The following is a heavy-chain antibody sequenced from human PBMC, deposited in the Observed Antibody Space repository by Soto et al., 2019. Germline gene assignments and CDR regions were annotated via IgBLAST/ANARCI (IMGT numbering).Heavy chain of an antibody. Sequence: GGSLRLSWVAPVLTFGSRAKTLVRPAPGEGLQWVSTITDTGGDAKYADSVRGRFVISRGNSKKTLYLQMTSLTAEDSAMYYCARGSTDSYPGSRIFDFWGRGTLVTVSS. J-gene: IGHJ4*02. CDR1: VLTFGSRA. D-gene: IGHD3-10*01. V-gene: IGHV3-23*01. CDR3: ARGSTDSYPGSRIFDF. CDR2: ITDTGGDA.